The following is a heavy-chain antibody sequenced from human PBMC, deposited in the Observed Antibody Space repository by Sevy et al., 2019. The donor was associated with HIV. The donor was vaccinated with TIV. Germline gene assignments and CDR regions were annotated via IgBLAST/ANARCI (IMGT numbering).Heavy chain of an antibody. J-gene: IGHJ6*02. CDR3: ARDLYYYDSSGYYYPGDYYYYYGMDV. V-gene: IGHV1-18*01. CDR1: GYTFTSYG. CDR2: ISAYNGNT. D-gene: IGHD3-22*01. Sequence: ASVKVSCKASGYTFTSYGISWVRQAPGQGLEWMGWISAYNGNTNYAQKLQGRVTMTTDTSTSTAYMELRGLRSDDTAVYYCARDLYYYDSSGYYYPGDYYYYYGMDVWGQGTTVTVSS.